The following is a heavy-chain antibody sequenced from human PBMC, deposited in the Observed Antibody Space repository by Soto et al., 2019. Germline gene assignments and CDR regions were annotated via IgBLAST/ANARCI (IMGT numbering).Heavy chain of an antibody. CDR3: ARGKPYCSGGSCPPYYFDY. D-gene: IGHD2-15*01. V-gene: IGHV1-18*01. CDR1: GYTFTSYG. Sequence: QVPLVQSGAEVKKPGASVKVSCKASGYTFTSYGISWVRQAPGQGLEWMGWISAYNGNTNYAQKLQGRVTMTTDTSTSTAYMELRSLRSDDTAVYYCARGKPYCSGGSCPPYYFDYWGQGTLVTVSS. CDR2: ISAYNGNT. J-gene: IGHJ4*02.